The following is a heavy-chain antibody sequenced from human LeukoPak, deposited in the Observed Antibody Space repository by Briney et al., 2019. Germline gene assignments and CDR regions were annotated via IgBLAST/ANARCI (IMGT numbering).Heavy chain of an antibody. V-gene: IGHV1-8*01. D-gene: IGHD2-21*02. J-gene: IGHJ4*02. Sequence: ASVKVSCKASGYTFTSYDINWVRQATGQGLEWMGWMNPNSGNTGYAQKFQGRVTMTRNTSISTAYMELSSLRSEDTAAYYCARARRGDYATPDWSQGTLVTVSS. CDR2: MNPNSGNT. CDR1: GYTFTSYD. CDR3: ARARRGDYATPD.